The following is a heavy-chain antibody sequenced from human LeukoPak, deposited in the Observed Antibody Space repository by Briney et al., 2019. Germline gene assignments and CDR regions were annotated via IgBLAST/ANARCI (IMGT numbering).Heavy chain of an antibody. CDR3: ATSADYYDSSDY. J-gene: IGHJ4*02. CDR2: FDPEDGET. V-gene: IGHV1-24*01. Sequence: ASVKVSCKVSGYTLTELSMHWVRQAPGKGREWMGGFDPEDGETIYAQKFQGRVTMTEDTSTDTAYMELSSLRSEDTAVYYCATSADYYDSSDYWGQGTLVTVFS. CDR1: GYTLTELS. D-gene: IGHD3-22*01.